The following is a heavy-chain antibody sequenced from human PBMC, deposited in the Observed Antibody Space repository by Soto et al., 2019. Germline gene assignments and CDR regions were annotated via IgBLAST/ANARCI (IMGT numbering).Heavy chain of an antibody. CDR1: DGSISSRCYY. D-gene: IGHD2-15*01. V-gene: IGHV4-39*01. CDR3: ERHKWSARHYGREV. J-gene: IGHJ6*04. CDR2: IYFSGSI. Sequence: SETLSLTCTVSDGSISSRCYYWSWIRQPPGKGLEWIGSIYFSGSIYDSPSLKSRITISVDTAKNQFSLKLNSVTAADTAVYYCERHKWSARHYGREVWGTGNSVT.